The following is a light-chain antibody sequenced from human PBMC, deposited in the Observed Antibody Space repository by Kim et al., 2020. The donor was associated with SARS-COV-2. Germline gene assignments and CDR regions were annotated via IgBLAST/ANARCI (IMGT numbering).Light chain of an antibody. J-gene: IGKJ1*01. CDR3: QQYGTSPRT. Sequence: PGERATLSCRASQSIDSNHLAWYQQKPGQAPRLVIYGAFNKGIGIPDRFTGSGSGTDFTLTIGRLEPEDFAVYYCQQYGTSPRTFGQGTKVDIK. V-gene: IGKV3-20*01. CDR1: QSIDSNH. CDR2: GAF.